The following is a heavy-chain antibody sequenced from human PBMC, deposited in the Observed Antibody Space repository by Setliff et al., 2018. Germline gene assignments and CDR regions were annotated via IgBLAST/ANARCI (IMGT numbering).Heavy chain of an antibody. D-gene: IGHD3-3*01. J-gene: IGHJ5*02. Sequence: QTGGSLRLSCVASGFSISNYWMAWVRQAPGKGLEWVADIRQDATNKYYVDSVEGRFTISRDNSKNSLFLEMNSLRVEDTALYQCAREIWNMYDNSWSGYSDLWGQGTLVTVSS. CDR3: AREIWNMYDNSWSGYSDL. V-gene: IGHV3-7*03. CDR2: IRQDATNK. CDR1: GFSISNYW.